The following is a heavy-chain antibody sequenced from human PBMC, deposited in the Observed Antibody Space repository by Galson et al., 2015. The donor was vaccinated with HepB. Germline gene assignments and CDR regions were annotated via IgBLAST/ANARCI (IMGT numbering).Heavy chain of an antibody. CDR3: AKGGLYSSSSGSMAFDP. Sequence: SLRLSCAASGFTFSSYAMSWVRQAPGKGLEWVSAISGSGGSTYYADSVKGRFTISRDNSKNTLYLQMNSLRAEDTAVYYCAKGGLYSSSSGSMAFDPWGQGTLVTVSS. CDR1: GFTFSSYA. D-gene: IGHD6-6*01. V-gene: IGHV3-23*01. J-gene: IGHJ5*02. CDR2: ISGSGGST.